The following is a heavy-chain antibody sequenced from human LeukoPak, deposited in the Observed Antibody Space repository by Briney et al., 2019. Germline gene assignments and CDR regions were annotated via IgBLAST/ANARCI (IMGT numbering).Heavy chain of an antibody. CDR3: ARDTKYAFDN. V-gene: IGHV3-48*01. CDR2: IGISSGNT. J-gene: IGHJ4*02. CDR1: GFNFSSYS. D-gene: IGHD2-2*01. Sequence: GGSLRLSCAASGFNFSSYSMNWVRQAPGKGLEWISYIGISSGNTKYADSVKGRFTISGDKAKNSVYLQMNSLRVEDTAVYYCARDTKYAFDNWGQGTLVTVSS.